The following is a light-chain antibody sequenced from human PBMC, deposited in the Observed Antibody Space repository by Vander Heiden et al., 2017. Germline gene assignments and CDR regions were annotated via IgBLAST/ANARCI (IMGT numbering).Light chain of an antibody. V-gene: IGLV2-14*01. CDR1: SSDVGGYSY. J-gene: IGLJ1*01. CDR2: EVS. Sequence: HSPLTQPPPVSGSLGHSITISCTGTSSDVGGYSYVSWYQQHPGKAPKLMIFEVSNRPSGVSNRFSGSKSGNTASLTISGLQAEDEADYYCSSYTSSSTLYVFGTGTKVTVL. CDR3: SSYTSSSTLYV.